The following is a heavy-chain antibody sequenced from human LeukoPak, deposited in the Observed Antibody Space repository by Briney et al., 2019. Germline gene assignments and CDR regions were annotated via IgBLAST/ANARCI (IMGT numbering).Heavy chain of an antibody. CDR3: ARQTGEMSNSKYGDYLLRWFDP. Sequence: GESLKISCKGSGYSFTSYWIGWVRQMPGKGLEWMGIIYPGDSDTRYSPSFQGQVTISADKSISTAYLQWSSLKASDTAMYYCARQTGEMSNSKYGDYLLRWFDPWGQGTLVTVSS. V-gene: IGHV5-51*01. CDR1: GYSFTSYW. J-gene: IGHJ5*02. D-gene: IGHD4-17*01. CDR2: IYPGDSDT.